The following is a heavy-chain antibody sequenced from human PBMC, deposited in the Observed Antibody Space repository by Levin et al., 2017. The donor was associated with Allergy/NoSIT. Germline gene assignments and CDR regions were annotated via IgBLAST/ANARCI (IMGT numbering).Heavy chain of an antibody. CDR2: ISYDGSNK. J-gene: IGHJ3*02. V-gene: IGHV3-30*18. CDR1: GFTFSSYG. CDR3: AKLIPPTYYYDSSGQRGHAFDI. Sequence: PGESLKISCAASGFTFSSYGMHWVRQAPGKGLEWVAVISYDGSNKYYADSVKGRFTISRDNSKNTLYLQMNSLRAEDTAVYYCAKLIPPTYYYDSSGQRGHAFDIWGQGTMVTVSS. D-gene: IGHD3-22*01.